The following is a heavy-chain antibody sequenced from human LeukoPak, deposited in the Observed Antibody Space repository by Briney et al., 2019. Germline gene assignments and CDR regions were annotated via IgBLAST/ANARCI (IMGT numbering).Heavy chain of an antibody. CDR1: GFTLSSYA. V-gene: IGHV3-23*01. J-gene: IGHJ4*02. D-gene: IGHD6-13*01. Sequence: GGSLRLSCAASGFTLSSYAMSWVRQAPGKGLEWVSAISGSGGSTYYADSVKGQFTISRDNSKNTLYLQMNSLRAEDTAIYYCAKAYSGNWFVDYWGQGTLVTVSS. CDR2: ISGSGGST. CDR3: AKAYSGNWFVDY.